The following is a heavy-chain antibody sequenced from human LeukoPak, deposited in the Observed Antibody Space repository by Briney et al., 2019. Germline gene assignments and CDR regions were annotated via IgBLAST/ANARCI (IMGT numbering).Heavy chain of an antibody. V-gene: IGHV4-59*03. CDR2: IHYSGSS. Sequence: PSETLSLTCTVSGDSTSNFYWNWIRQSPGKGLEWIGDIHYSGSSVYNPSLKSRGTISIDTSRRQFFLKLNSVTAADTAVYFCALAPNSNWFDFWGPGTLVTVSS. J-gene: IGHJ5*01. CDR3: ALAPNSNWFDF. CDR1: GDSTSNFY. D-gene: IGHD2-8*01.